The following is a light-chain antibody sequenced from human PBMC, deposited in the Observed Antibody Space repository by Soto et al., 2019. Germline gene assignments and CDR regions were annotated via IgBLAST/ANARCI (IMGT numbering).Light chain of an antibody. V-gene: IGKV3-15*01. CDR2: GAS. CDR1: QSVSSN. Sequence: EIVMTQSPATLSVSPGERATLSCRASQSVSSNLAWYQQKPGQAPRILIYGASTRATGIPARFSGSGSGTEFTLTISSLQSEDFALYYCQQYNKVPSLTFGGGTKVEIK. J-gene: IGKJ4*01. CDR3: QQYNKVPSLT.